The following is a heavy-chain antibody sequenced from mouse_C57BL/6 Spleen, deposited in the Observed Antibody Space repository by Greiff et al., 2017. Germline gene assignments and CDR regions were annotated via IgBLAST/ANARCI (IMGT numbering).Heavy chain of an antibody. CDR2: ISSGSSTI. D-gene: IGHD2-4*01. J-gene: IGHJ1*03. Sequence: EVKLVESGGGLVKPGGSLKLSCAASGFTFSDYGMHWVRQAPEKGLEWVAYISSGSSTIYYADTVKGRFTISRDNAKNTLCLQMTSLRSEDTAMYYCARGDFDDYDGGWYFDVWGRGTTVTVSS. CDR1: GFTFSDYG. V-gene: IGHV5-17*01. CDR3: ARGDFDDYDGGWYFDV.